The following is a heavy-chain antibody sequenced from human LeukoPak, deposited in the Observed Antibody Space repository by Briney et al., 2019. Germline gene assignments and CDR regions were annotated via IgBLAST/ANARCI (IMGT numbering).Heavy chain of an antibody. Sequence: ASVKVSCKASGYTFTGYYMHWVRQAPGQGLEWMGWINPNSGGTNYAQKFQGWATMTRDTSISTAYMELSRLRSDDTAVYYCARDSTTGTTGFGMDVWGKGTTVTVSS. CDR3: ARDSTTGTTGFGMDV. CDR1: GYTFTGYY. V-gene: IGHV1-2*04. J-gene: IGHJ6*04. CDR2: INPNSGGT. D-gene: IGHD1-1*01.